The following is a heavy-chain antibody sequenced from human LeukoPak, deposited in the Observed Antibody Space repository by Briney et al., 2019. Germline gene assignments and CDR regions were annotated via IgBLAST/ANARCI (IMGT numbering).Heavy chain of an antibody. CDR2: ISYSGRT. V-gene: IGHV4-39*07. J-gene: IGHJ4*02. Sequence: PSETLSLTCTVSGGSISSSSYYWGWIRQPPGKGLEWIGTISYSGRTYYNPSLKSRVTISVDTSKNQFSLKLSSVTAADTAVYYCARVNSGSYSYYFDYWGQGTLVTVSS. D-gene: IGHD1-26*01. CDR3: ARVNSGSYSYYFDY. CDR1: GGSISSSSYY.